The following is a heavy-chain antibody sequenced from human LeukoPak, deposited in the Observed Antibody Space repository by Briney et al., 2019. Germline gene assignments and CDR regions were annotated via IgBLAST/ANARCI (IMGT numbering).Heavy chain of an antibody. CDR3: ARDFPPGYGTHYYYYYGMDV. D-gene: IGHD5-12*01. CDR1: GGTFSSYA. J-gene: IGHJ6*02. CDR2: IIPILGIA. V-gene: IGHV1-69*04. Sequence: GASVKVSCKASGGTFSSYAISWVRQAPGQGLEWMGRIIPILGIANYAQKFQGRVTITADKSTSTAYMELSSLRSEDTAVYYCARDFPPGYGTHYYYYYGMDVWGQGATVTVSS.